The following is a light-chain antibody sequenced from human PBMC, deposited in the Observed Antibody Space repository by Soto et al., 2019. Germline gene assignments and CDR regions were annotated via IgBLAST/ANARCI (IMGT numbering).Light chain of an antibody. J-gene: IGKJ2*01. CDR1: QGISSY. Sequence: DIQLTQPPSFLSASVGDRVTITCRASQGISSYLAWYQQKPGKAPQLLIYAASTLQSGVPSRFSGSGSGTEFSLTISSLQPEDFATYYCQQLNSYPYTFGQGTKLEIK. CDR3: QQLNSYPYT. CDR2: AAS. V-gene: IGKV1-9*01.